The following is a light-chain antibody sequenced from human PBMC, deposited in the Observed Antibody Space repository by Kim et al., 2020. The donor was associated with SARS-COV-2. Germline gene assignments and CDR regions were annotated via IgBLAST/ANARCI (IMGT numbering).Light chain of an antibody. CDR2: AAS. V-gene: IGKV1-9*01. CDR3: QQLNSYPRT. J-gene: IGKJ2*01. Sequence: SASVGDRVTITCRASQGISSYLAWYQQKAGKAPKLLIYAASTLQSGVPSRFSGSGSGTEFTLTISSLQPEDFATYYCQQLNSYPRTFGQGTKLEI. CDR1: QGISSY.